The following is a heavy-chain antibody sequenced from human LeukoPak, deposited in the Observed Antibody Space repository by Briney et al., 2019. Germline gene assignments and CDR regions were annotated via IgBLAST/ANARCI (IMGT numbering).Heavy chain of an antibody. CDR2: IKQDGSEK. CDR3: AKDRIWFGELPFCYFDY. J-gene: IGHJ4*02. Sequence: GGSLRLSCAASGFTFSHYWMSWVRQAPGKGLEWVANIKQDGSEKYYVDSMKGRFTISRDNSKNTLYLQMNSLRAEDTAVYYCAKDRIWFGELPFCYFDYWGQGTLVTVSS. D-gene: IGHD3-10*01. V-gene: IGHV3-7*03. CDR1: GFTFSHYW.